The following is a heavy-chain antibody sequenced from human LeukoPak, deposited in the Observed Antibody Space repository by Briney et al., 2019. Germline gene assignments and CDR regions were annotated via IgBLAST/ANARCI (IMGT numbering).Heavy chain of an antibody. CDR3: ARAYSRSYSHFDD. CDR1: GGSISGYY. D-gene: IGHD1-26*01. J-gene: IGHJ4*02. CDR2: IYTSGST. Sequence: SETLSLTCTVSGGSISGYYWSWIRQPPGKGLEWIGYIYTSGSTNYNPSLKNRVTISVDTSKNQFSLRLSSVTAADTAMYFCARAYSRSYSHFDDWGQGTLVTVSS. V-gene: IGHV4-4*09.